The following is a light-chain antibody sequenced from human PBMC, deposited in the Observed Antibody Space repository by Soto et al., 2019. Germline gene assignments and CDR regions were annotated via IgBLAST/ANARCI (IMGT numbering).Light chain of an antibody. J-gene: IGKJ1*01. Sequence: DVQMTQSPSTLSASVGDRVTMTCRASEFISDWLAWYQQKPGQAPKLLIYDASTLESGVPGRFSGSGVGTHFTLTISGLQPEDFATYHCQHYNSYSEAFGQGTKVEL. CDR1: EFISDW. V-gene: IGKV1-5*01. CDR2: DAS. CDR3: QHYNSYSEA.